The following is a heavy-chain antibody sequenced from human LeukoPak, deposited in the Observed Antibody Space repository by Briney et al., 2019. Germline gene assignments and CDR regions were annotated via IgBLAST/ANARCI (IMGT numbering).Heavy chain of an antibody. Sequence: SVKVSCKASGGTFSSYAISWVRQAPGQGLEWMGGIIPIFGTANYAQKFQGRVTITADRSTSTAYMELSSLRSEDTAVYYCARMLGCSGGSCYPIPYYYYYYMDVWGKGTTVTVSS. CDR3: ARMLGCSGGSCYPIPYYYYYYMDV. CDR1: GGTFSSYA. CDR2: IIPIFGTA. D-gene: IGHD2-15*01. J-gene: IGHJ6*03. V-gene: IGHV1-69*06.